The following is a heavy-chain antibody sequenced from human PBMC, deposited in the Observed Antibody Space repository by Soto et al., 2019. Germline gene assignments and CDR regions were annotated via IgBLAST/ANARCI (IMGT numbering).Heavy chain of an antibody. D-gene: IGHD1-26*01. J-gene: IGHJ5*02. CDR1: GGSISSYY. V-gene: IGHV4-59*12. CDR3: AREQRATFRHHDWFDP. CDR2: IYYSGST. Sequence: SETLSLTCTVSGGSISSYYWSWIRQPPGKGLEWIGYIYYSGSTYYNPSLKSRVTISVDTSKNQFSLKLSSVTAADTAVYYCAREQRATFRHHDWFDPWGQGTLVTVSS.